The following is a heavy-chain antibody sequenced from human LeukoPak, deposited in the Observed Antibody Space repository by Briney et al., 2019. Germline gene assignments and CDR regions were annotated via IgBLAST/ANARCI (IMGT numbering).Heavy chain of an antibody. J-gene: IGHJ5*02. CDR3: ATLIGYSNWFDP. Sequence: SETLSLTCTVSGYSISSGYYWAWMRQPPGKGPEWIGYIYYSGSTKYNPSLKSRVTISVDRSKNQFSLELSSVTAADTAVYYCATLIGYSNWFDPWGQGTLVTVSS. CDR1: GYSISSGYY. CDR2: IYYSGST. D-gene: IGHD1-26*01. V-gene: IGHV4-61*01.